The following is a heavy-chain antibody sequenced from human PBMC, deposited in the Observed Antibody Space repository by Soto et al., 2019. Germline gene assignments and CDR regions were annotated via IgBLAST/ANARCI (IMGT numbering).Heavy chain of an antibody. CDR3: ARGYCTTTICDPWFDP. CDR1: GFTLSDHY. V-gene: IGHV5-51*01. CDR2: IYPGDSDT. J-gene: IGHJ5*02. D-gene: IGHD2-2*01. Sequence: GGSRILSCVGSGFTLSDHYIYWVRQMPGKGLEWMGIIYPGDSDTRYSPSFQGQVTISVDKSITTAYLQWNSLKASDTAMYYCARGYCTTTICDPWFDPWGQGTLVTVSS.